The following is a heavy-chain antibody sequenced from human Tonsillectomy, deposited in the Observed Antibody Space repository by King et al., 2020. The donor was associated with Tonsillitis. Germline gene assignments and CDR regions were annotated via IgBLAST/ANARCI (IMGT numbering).Heavy chain of an antibody. CDR2: ISSSSSYI. Sequence: QLVQSGGGLVKPGGSLRLSCAASGFTFSSYSMNWVRQAPGKGLEWVSSISSSSSYIYYADSVKARFTISRDNAKNALYLQMNSLRAEDTAVYYCARLRGVACDSFDIWGQGTMVTVSS. J-gene: IGHJ3*02. CDR1: GFTFSSYS. V-gene: IGHV3-21*01. D-gene: IGHD5-12*01. CDR3: ARLRGVACDSFDI.